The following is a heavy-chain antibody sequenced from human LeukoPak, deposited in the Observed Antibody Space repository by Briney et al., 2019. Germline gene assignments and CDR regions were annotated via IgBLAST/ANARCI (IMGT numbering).Heavy chain of an antibody. CDR2: IIPIFGTA. CDR1: RGTFSSYA. V-gene: IGHV1-69*05. D-gene: IGHD1-1*01. Sequence: SLKVSCKASRGTFSSYATSWVPQAPGQGLEWMGGIIPIFGTANYAQKFQGRVTITTDESTSTAYMAMSSLRSQDTAVYYCASRSTGTAAYYYYYMDVWGKGTTVTVSS. J-gene: IGHJ6*03. CDR3: ASRSTGTAAYYYYYMDV.